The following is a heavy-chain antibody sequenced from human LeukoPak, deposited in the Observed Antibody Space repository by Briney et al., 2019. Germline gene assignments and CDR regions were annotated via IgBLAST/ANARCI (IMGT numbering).Heavy chain of an antibody. J-gene: IGHJ5*02. CDR1: GGTFSSYA. CDR3: ARAGTFYYGSGSYFLLTWIDP. CDR2: ISAYNGNT. D-gene: IGHD3-10*01. V-gene: IGHV1-18*01. Sequence: ASVKVPCKASGGTFSSYAISWVRQAPGQGLEWMGWISAYNGNTNYAQKLQGRVTMTRDTSISTAYMELSRLASDDTAVYYCARAGTFYYGSGSYFLLTWIDPWGQGTLVTVSS.